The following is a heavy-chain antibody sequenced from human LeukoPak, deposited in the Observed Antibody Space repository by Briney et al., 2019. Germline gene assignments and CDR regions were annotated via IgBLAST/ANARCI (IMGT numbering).Heavy chain of an antibody. V-gene: IGHV3-7*03. CDR2: INSDGSEG. CDR1: GFTFSGFW. Sequence: GGSLRLSCAVSGFTFSGFWMSWSRQAPGKGLEWVASINSDGSEGYYADVVKGRFTISRDNAKNSLYLQMNSLRAEDTALYYCAKEVYDSYFDYWGQGTLVTVSS. D-gene: IGHD3-3*01. CDR3: AKEVYDSYFDY. J-gene: IGHJ4*02.